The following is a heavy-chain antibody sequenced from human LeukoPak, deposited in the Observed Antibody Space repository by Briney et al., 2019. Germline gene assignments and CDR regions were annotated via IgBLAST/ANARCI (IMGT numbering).Heavy chain of an antibody. CDR1: GFTFSNYG. J-gene: IGHJ4*02. D-gene: IGHD1-26*01. CDR2: ISYAGSDK. V-gene: IGHV3-30*18. CDR3: AKELGDPDY. Sequence: GGSLRLSCAASGFTFSNYGMHWVRQAPGKGLEWVAVISYAGSDKYYAESVKGRFTISRDNSKNTVYLQMNSLRAEDTAVYYCAKELGDPDYWGQGTLVTASS.